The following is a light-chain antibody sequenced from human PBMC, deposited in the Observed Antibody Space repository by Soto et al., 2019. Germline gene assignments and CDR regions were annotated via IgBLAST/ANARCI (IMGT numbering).Light chain of an antibody. CDR1: SSDVGTYNY. J-gene: IGLJ1*01. CDR2: EVS. Sequence: QSVLTQPASVSGSPGQSIAISCTGTSSDVGTYNYVSWYQQRPGTVPKLMIYEVSNRPSGVSNRFSGSKSGNTASLTISGLQAEDEADYYCSSYTTSSTYVFGTGTKLTVL. CDR3: SSYTTSSTYV. V-gene: IGLV2-14*01.